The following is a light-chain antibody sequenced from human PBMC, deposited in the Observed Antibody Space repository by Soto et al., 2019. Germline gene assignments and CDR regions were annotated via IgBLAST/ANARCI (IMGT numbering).Light chain of an antibody. CDR3: QQRSNWPPIT. J-gene: IGKJ5*01. Sequence: ETVLTQSPATVPLSPGERATLSCRDSQSVKTFLVWYQQRPGQPPRLLIHDASHRAAGIPARFSGSGFGTDFTLTISSLEPEDAAVYYCQQRSNWPPITFGQGSRLEIK. CDR2: DAS. V-gene: IGKV3-11*01. CDR1: QSVKTF.